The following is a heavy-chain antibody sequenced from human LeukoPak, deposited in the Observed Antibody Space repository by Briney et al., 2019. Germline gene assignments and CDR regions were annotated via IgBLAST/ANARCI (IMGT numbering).Heavy chain of an antibody. CDR2: IYHSGNT. Sequence: SETLSLTCTVSAYSISSGYYWGWIRQPPGKGLEWIGSIYHSGNTYYNPSLKSRVTISVDTSKNQFSLKLSSVTAADTAVYYCAGDTGYMDVWGKGTTVTVSS. V-gene: IGHV4-38-2*02. D-gene: IGHD4-11*01. CDR1: AYSISSGYY. CDR3: AGDTGYMDV. J-gene: IGHJ6*03.